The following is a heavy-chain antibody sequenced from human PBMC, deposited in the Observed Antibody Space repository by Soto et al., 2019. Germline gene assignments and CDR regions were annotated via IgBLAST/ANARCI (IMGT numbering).Heavy chain of an antibody. V-gene: IGHV3-23*01. CDR1: GFTFSSYA. J-gene: IGHJ6*02. CDR2: ISGSGGST. D-gene: IGHD5-18*01. CDR3: AKDSGGYSYGLYYYYGMDV. Sequence: GGSLRLSCAASGFTFSSYAMSWVRQAPGKGLEWVSAISGSGGSTYYADPVKGRFTISRDNSKNTLYLQMNSLRAEDTAVYYCAKDSGGYSYGLYYYYGMDVWGQGTTVTVSS.